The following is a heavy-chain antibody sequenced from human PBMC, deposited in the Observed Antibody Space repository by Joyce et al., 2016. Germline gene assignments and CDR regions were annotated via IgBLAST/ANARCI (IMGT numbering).Heavy chain of an antibody. CDR2: MYNTGST. V-gene: IGHV4-31*03. Sequence: QVQLQESGPGLVKASQTLSLTCSVSFGSIKYGNYYWNWVRQHPGKGLEWIGHMYNTGSTYYNPSLESRVTISADTSKKEFFLRLNSVTAADTAVYYCARGRGLEYQLDFWGQGILVTVTP. J-gene: IGHJ4*02. CDR1: FGSIKYGNYY. D-gene: IGHD2-2*01. CDR3: ARGRGLEYQLDF.